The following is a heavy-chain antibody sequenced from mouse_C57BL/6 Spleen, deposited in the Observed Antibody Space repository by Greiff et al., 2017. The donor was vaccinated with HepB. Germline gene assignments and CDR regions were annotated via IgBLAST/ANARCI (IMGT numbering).Heavy chain of an antibody. CDR1: GFTFSSYA. Sequence: EVKLMESGAGLVKPGGSLKLSCAASGFTFSSYAMSWVRQTPEKRLEWVAYISSGGDYIYYADTVKGRFTISRDNARNTLYLQMSSLKSEDTAMYYCTRDGFYYGNRDWYFDVWGTGTTVTVSS. J-gene: IGHJ1*03. V-gene: IGHV5-9-1*02. CDR2: ISSGGDYI. D-gene: IGHD2-1*01. CDR3: TRDGFYYGNRDWYFDV.